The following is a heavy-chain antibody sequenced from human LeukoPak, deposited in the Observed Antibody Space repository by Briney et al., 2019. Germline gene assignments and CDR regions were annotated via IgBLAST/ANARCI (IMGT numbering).Heavy chain of an antibody. CDR1: GFTFGSQV. CDR2: ISAGGAT. Sequence: GGSLRLSCAASGFTFGSQVMRWVRQAPGKGLEWVSTISAGGATFYADSVRGRFTISRDNSKNTLYLQMNSLRAEDTAVYYCARDWGYDFWSGYYDYWGQGTLVTVSS. V-gene: IGHV3-23*01. J-gene: IGHJ4*02. D-gene: IGHD3-3*01. CDR3: ARDWGYDFWSGYYDY.